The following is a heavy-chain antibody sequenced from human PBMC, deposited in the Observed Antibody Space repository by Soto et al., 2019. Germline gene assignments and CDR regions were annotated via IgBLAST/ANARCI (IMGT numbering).Heavy chain of an antibody. J-gene: IGHJ4*02. CDR3: ARGASSLPGFY. Sequence: QVQLVQSGAEVKKPGASVKVSCKASGYTFTSYGISWVRQAPGQGLEWMGWISAYNGDTDYAHNLQGRDTLTTDTSTTSAYMELRSLRSDDTAVYYWARGASSLPGFYWGQGTLVTVSS. V-gene: IGHV1-18*01. CDR1: GYTFTSYG. D-gene: IGHD6-13*01. CDR2: ISAYNGDT.